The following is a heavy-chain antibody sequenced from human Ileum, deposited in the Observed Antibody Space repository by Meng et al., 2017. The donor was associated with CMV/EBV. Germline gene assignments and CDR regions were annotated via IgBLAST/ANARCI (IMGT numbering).Heavy chain of an antibody. CDR3: ARDCCGYRSWFDP. J-gene: IGHJ5*02. CDR1: GDSISSDTFF. D-gene: IGHD5-12*01. CDR2: LSYSGTT. V-gene: IGHV4-39*07. Sequence: LQEPGPGLVPPSVTLSLTCTVSGDSISSDTFFWGWIRQPPGKGLEWIGSLSYSGTTFYNPSLKSRVTLSVDTSKNQFSLKLNSVTAADTAVYYCARDCCGYRSWFDPWGQGALVTVSS.